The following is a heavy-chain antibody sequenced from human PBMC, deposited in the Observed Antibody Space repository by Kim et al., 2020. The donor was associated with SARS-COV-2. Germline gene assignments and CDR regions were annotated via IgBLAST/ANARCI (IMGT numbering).Heavy chain of an antibody. CDR1: GFTFDDYA. J-gene: IGHJ4*02. V-gene: IGHV3-9*01. CDR2: ISWNSGSI. D-gene: IGHD3-22*01. CDR3: AKDKDPYYYDSSGYGFYFDY. Sequence: GGSLRLSCAASGFTFDDYAMHWVRQAPGKGLEWVSGISWNSGSIGYADSVKGRFTISRDNAKNSLYLQMNSLRAEDTALYYCAKDKDPYYYDSSGYGFYFDYWGQGTLVTVSS.